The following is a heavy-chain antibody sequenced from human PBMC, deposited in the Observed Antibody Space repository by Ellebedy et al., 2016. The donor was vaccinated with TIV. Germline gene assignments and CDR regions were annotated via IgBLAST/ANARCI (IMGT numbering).Heavy chain of an antibody. D-gene: IGHD6-25*01. CDR2: ISAYNGNT. CDR3: ARSRGVRYAFDI. J-gene: IGHJ3*02. V-gene: IGHV1-18*01. Sequence: ASVKVSXXASGYTFTSYGISWVRQAPGQGLEWMGWISAYNGNTNYAQKLQGRVTMTTDTSTSTAYMELRSLRSDDTAVYYCARSRGVRYAFDIWGQGTMVTVPS. CDR1: GYTFTSYG.